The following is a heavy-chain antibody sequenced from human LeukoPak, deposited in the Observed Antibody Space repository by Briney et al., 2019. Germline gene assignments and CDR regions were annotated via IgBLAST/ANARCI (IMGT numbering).Heavy chain of an antibody. CDR3: ARGQILGTVDY. CDR2: IYYGGST. V-gene: IGHV4-31*03. D-gene: IGHD1/OR15-1a*01. J-gene: IGHJ4*02. CDR1: GGSISSGGYS. Sequence: SETLSLTCTVSGGSISSGGYSWSWIRQHPGKGLEWIGYIYYGGSTYYNPSLKSRVTISVDTSKNQFSLKLSSVTAADTAVYYCARGQILGTVDYWGQGTLVTVSS.